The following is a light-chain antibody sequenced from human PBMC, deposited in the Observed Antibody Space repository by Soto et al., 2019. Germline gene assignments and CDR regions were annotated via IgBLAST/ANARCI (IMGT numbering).Light chain of an antibody. J-gene: IGLJ2*01. CDR3: SSYTSSSTKVL. CDR2: DVG. CDR1: SSYVGGYNY. Sequence: QSALTQPASVSGSPGQSITISCTGTSSYVGGYNYVSWYQQHPGKAPKLMIYDVGNRPSGVSNRFSGSKSGNTASLTISGLQAEDEADYYCSSYTSSSTKVLFGGGPKLTVL. V-gene: IGLV2-14*01.